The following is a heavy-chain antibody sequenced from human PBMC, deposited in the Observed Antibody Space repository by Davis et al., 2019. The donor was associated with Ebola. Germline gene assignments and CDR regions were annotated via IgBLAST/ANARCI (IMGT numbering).Heavy chain of an antibody. CDR3: ARGVTMVRGVDWFDP. CDR1: GYTFTSYG. J-gene: IGHJ5*02. D-gene: IGHD3-10*01. V-gene: IGHV1-18*01. CDR2: ISAYNGNT. Sequence: ASVKVSRKASGYTFTSYGISWVRQAPGQGLEWMGWISAYNGNTNYAQKLQGRVTMTTDTSTSTAYMELRSLRSDDTAVYYCARGVTMVRGVDWFDPWGQGTLVTVSS.